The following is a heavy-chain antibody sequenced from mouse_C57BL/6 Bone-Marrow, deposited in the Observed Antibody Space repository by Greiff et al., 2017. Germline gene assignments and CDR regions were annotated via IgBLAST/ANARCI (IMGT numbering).Heavy chain of an antibody. CDR3: GRGDDYFPYCAMDY. Sequence: QVQLQQPGAELVKPGASVKLSCKASGYTFTSYWMHWVKQRPGRGLEWIGRIDPKSGGTKYNEKFKSKATLTVDKPSSTAYMQLSSLTSEDSAVYCCGRGDDYFPYCAMDYWGQGTSVTVSS. V-gene: IGHV1-72*01. CDR1: GYTFTSYW. J-gene: IGHJ4*01. D-gene: IGHD2-4*01. CDR2: IDPKSGGT.